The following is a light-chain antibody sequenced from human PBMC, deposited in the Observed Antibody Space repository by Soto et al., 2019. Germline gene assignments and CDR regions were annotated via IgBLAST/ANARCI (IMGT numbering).Light chain of an antibody. V-gene: IGKV3-11*01. CDR3: QQYNNWPRT. CDR2: DAS. CDR1: QSFSSY. Sequence: EIVLTQSPATLSFSPGERATLSCRSSQSFSSYLAWYQQKPGQAPRLLIYDASNRATGIPARFSGSGSGTEFTLIIDSLQSEDFAVYYCQQYNNWPRTFGQGTKVDIK. J-gene: IGKJ1*01.